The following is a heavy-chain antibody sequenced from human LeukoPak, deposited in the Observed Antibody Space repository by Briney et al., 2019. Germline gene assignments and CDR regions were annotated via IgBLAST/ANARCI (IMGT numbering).Heavy chain of an antibody. CDR2: IYPGDSDT. Sequence: GESLKISCKGSGYSFTSYWIGWVRQMPGKGLEWMGIIYPGDSDTRYSPSFQGQVTISADKSISTAYLQWSSLKASDTAMYYCARGVDTAMVTGAFDIWGQGTLLTVSS. D-gene: IGHD5-18*01. CDR1: GYSFTSYW. V-gene: IGHV5-51*01. CDR3: ARGVDTAMVTGAFDI. J-gene: IGHJ3*02.